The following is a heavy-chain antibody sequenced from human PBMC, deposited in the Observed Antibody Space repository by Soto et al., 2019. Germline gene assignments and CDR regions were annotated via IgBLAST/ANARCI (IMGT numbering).Heavy chain of an antibody. V-gene: IGHV4-30-4*01. D-gene: IGHD2-15*01. Sequence: ASETLSLTCTFSVASINSGDYYWSWIRQPPGKGLEWIGYIYYSGSTYYNPSLKSRVTISVDTSKNQFSLKLSSVTAADTAVYYCAGFSEVAATEINWFDPWGQGTLVTVSS. J-gene: IGHJ5*02. CDR2: IYYSGST. CDR3: AGFSEVAATEINWFDP. CDR1: VASINSGDYY.